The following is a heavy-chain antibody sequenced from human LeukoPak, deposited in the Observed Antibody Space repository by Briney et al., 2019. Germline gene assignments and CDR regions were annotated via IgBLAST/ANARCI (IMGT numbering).Heavy chain of an antibody. CDR3: ARGPLLRFLEWLLDKNYYYYMDV. CDR1: GYIFTDYY. Sequence: ASVKVSCKASGYIFTDYYMHWVRQAPGQELGWMGWINPNSGGTNYAQKFQGRVTMTRDTSISTAYMELSRLRSDDTAVYYCARGPLLRFLEWLLDKNYYYYMDVWGKGTTVTVSS. V-gene: IGHV1-2*02. CDR2: INPNSGGT. D-gene: IGHD3-3*01. J-gene: IGHJ6*03.